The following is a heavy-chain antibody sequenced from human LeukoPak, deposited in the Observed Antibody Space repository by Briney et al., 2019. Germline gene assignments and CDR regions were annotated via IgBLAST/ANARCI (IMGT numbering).Heavy chain of an antibody. Sequence: GGSLRLSCAASGFTFSSYGMHWVRQAPGKGLEWVSVIYSDGNTYYADSVKGRFTISRDNSKNTLYLQMNSLRAEDTAVYYCARDLSGRGDAFDIWGQGTMVTVSS. CDR1: GFTFSSYG. D-gene: IGHD1-26*01. V-gene: IGHV3-53*01. CDR3: ARDLSGRGDAFDI. J-gene: IGHJ3*02. CDR2: IYSDGNT.